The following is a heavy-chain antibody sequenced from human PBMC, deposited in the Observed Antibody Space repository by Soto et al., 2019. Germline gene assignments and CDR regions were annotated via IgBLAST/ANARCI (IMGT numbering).Heavy chain of an antibody. J-gene: IGHJ6*02. CDR1: GYSFTSYW. CDR3: ARLKGGDCSSTSCSTYYYYYGMDV. CDR2: IYPGDSDT. V-gene: IGHV5-51*01. Sequence: GESLKISCKGSGYSFTSYWIGWVRQMPGKGLEWMGIIYPGDSDTRYSPSFQGQVTTSADKSISTAYLQWSSLKASDTAMYYCARLKGGDCSSTSCSTYYYYYGMDVWGQGTTVTVSS. D-gene: IGHD2-2*01.